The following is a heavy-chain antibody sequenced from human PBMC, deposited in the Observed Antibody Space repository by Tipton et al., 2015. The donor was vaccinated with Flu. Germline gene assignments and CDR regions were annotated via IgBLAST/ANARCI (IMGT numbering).Heavy chain of an antibody. Sequence: TLSLTCSVSGASISSGGYYWSWIRQHPGKGLEWIGYIHYSGSTYYNPSLRSRVTISVDTSKNQFSLKLSSVTAADTAVYYCASDSGSGTYVIFDYWGQGTLVTVSS. CDR3: ASDSGSGTYVIFDY. CDR1: GASISSGGYY. V-gene: IGHV4-31*03. CDR2: IHYSGST. J-gene: IGHJ4*02. D-gene: IGHD3-10*01.